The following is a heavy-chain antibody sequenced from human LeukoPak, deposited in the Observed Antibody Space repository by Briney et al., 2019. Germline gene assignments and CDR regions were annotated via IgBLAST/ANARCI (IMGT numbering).Heavy chain of an antibody. J-gene: IGHJ4*02. Sequence: PGGSLRLSCAASGFTSSSYAMSWVRQAPGKGLEWVSAISGSGGSTYYADSVKGRFTISRDNSKNTLYLQMNSLRAEDTAVYYCAKLTSITMKLYYFDYWGQGTLVTVSS. V-gene: IGHV3-23*01. D-gene: IGHD3-22*01. CDR3: AKLTSITMKLYYFDY. CDR2: ISGSGGST. CDR1: GFTSSSYA.